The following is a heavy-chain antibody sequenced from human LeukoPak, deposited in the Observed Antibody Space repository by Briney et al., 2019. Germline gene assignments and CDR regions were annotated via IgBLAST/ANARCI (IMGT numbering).Heavy chain of an antibody. CDR3: ARFREYCSSTSCRGFDY. CDR1: GYTFTSYY. D-gene: IGHD2-2*01. V-gene: IGHV1-46*01. Sequence: GASVNVSCKASGYTFTSYYMHWVRQAPGQGLEWMGIINPSGGSTSYAQKFQGRVTMTRDTSTSTVYMELSSLRSEDTAVYYCARFREYCSSTSCRGFDYWGQGTLVTVSS. CDR2: INPSGGST. J-gene: IGHJ4*02.